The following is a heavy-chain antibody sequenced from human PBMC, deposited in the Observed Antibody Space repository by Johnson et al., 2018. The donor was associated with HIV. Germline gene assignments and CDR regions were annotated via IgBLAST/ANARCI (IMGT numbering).Heavy chain of an antibody. J-gene: IGHJ3*02. CDR1: GFTFDDYD. D-gene: IGHD3-10*01. Sequence: VQLVESGGYVVRPGGSLRLSCAASGFTFDDYDMTWVRQAPGKGLEWVSGVTGTGGDTYYADSVKGRFTISRDNSKNTLYLQMNSLRAEDTAVYYFASFGVLLWFGEKDDAFEIGGQGTMVTVSS. V-gene: IGHV3-20*04. CDR2: VTGTGGDT. CDR3: ASFGVLLWFGEKDDAFEI.